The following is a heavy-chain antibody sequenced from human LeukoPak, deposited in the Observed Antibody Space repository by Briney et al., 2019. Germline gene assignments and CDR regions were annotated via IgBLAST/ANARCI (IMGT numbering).Heavy chain of an antibody. J-gene: IGHJ6*02. Sequence: EGSLRLSCAASGFTFSSYAMSWVRQAPGKGLEWVSAISGSGGSTYYADSVKGRFTISRDNSKNTLYLQMNSLRAEDTAVYYCARDLLTMVRGVTYGMDVWGQGTTVTVSS. D-gene: IGHD3-10*01. CDR2: ISGSGGST. CDR1: GFTFSSYA. V-gene: IGHV3-23*01. CDR3: ARDLLTMVRGVTYGMDV.